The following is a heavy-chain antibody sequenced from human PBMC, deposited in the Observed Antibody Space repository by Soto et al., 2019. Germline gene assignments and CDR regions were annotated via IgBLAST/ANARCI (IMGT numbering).Heavy chain of an antibody. Sequence: EVQMLASGGGLGQPGGSLRLSCAASGFKFSNYAMSWVRQAPGKGLEWVSLISATGGGTYYADSVKGRFTISRDNSHNTLYLQVHSLSAEDTAVYYCARGAGGGVVAPIDYWGQGSLVTVSS. V-gene: IGHV3-23*01. D-gene: IGHD2-15*01. CDR3: ARGAGGGVVAPIDY. CDR2: ISATGGGT. CDR1: GFKFSNYA. J-gene: IGHJ4*02.